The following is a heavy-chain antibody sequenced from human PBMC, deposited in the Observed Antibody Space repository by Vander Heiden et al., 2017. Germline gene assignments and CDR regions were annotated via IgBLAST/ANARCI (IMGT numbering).Heavy chain of an antibody. J-gene: IGHJ4*02. Sequence: QVQLVESGGGVVQPGRSLRLSCAASGFTFSSYGMHWVRQAPGQGLEWVALIWYDGINKYYADSVKGRFTISRDNSKNTLYLQMNSLRAEDTAVYYCARDRAVIEGQWLVDHWGQGTLVTVSS. CDR2: IWYDGINK. CDR1: GFTFSSYG. V-gene: IGHV3-33*01. D-gene: IGHD6-19*01. CDR3: ARDRAVIEGQWLVDH.